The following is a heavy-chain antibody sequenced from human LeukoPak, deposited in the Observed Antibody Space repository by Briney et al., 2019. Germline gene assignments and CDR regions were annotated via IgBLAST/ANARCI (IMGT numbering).Heavy chain of an antibody. CDR2: ISSSSSYI. J-gene: IGHJ4*02. CDR3: ARPESMYSSSSDY. D-gene: IGHD6-6*01. V-gene: IGHV3-21*01. CDR1: GFTFSSYS. Sequence: GGSLRLSCAASGFTFSSYSMNWVRQAPGKGLEWVSSISSSSSYIYCADSVKGRFTISRDNAKNSLYLQMNSLRAEDTAVYYCARPESMYSSSSDYWGQGTLVTVSS.